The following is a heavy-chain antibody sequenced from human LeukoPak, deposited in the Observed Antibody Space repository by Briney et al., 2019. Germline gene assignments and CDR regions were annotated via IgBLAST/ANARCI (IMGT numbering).Heavy chain of an antibody. Sequence: PGGFLRLSCAASGFTFSSYEMNWVRQAPGKGLEWVSYISSSGSTIYYADSVKGRFTISRDNAKNSLYLQMNSLRAEDTAVYYCARTEIGDREFDYWGQGTLVTVSS. CDR1: GFTFSSYE. CDR2: ISSSGSTI. J-gene: IGHJ4*02. V-gene: IGHV3-48*03. CDR3: ARTEIGDREFDY. D-gene: IGHD2-21*01.